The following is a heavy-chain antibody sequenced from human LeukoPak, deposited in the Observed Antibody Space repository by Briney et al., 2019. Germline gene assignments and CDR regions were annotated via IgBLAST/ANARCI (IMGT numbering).Heavy chain of an antibody. V-gene: IGHV3-23*01. D-gene: IGHD2-21*02. CDR3: AKDRIVVMTAPAFNI. J-gene: IGHJ3*02. Sequence: GGSLRLSCAASGFTFSSYAMSWVRHAPGKGLEWVSFISGSGYSTYYADSVKGRFTISRDNSKNTLYLQMNSLRAEDTAVYYCAKDRIVVMTAPAFNIWGQGTMVTVSS. CDR2: ISGSGYST. CDR1: GFTFSSYA.